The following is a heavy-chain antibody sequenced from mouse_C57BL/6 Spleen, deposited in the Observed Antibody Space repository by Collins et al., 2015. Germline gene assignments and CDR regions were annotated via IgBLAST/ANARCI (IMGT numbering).Heavy chain of an antibody. Sequence: VQLQQSGAELVKPGASVMLSCEASGYTFTEYIIHWVKQRSGQGLEWIGWFYPGSGSIKYNXKFKDKATLTADKSSSTVYMELSRLTSEDSAVYLCVRQKTGTGYAMDYWGQGTSVTVSS. V-gene: IGHV1-62-2*01. D-gene: IGHD4-1*01. CDR1: GYTFTEYI. J-gene: IGHJ4*01. CDR2: FYPGSGSI. CDR3: VRQKTGTGYAMDY.